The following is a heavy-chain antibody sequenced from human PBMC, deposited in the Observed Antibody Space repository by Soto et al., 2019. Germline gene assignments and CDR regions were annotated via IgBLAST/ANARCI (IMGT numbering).Heavy chain of an antibody. J-gene: IGHJ5*02. CDR1: GGSISHYY. D-gene: IGHD2-15*01. Sequence: PSETLSLTCTVSGGSISHYYWSWIRQPPGKGLEWIGDIYYSGSTNYNPSLKNRITISMDTSKNLFSLKLNSVTAADTAVYYCAKHNTAGGHCTGGSCYSFVWFDPWGQGTLLTVS. CDR3: AKHNTAGGHCTGGSCYSFVWFDP. V-gene: IGHV4-59*01. CDR2: IYYSGST.